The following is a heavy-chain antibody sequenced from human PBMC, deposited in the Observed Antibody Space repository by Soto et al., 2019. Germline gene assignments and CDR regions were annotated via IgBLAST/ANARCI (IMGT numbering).Heavy chain of an antibody. Sequence: EVQLVESGGGLVQPGGSLRLPCAASGFTFSTYWMTWVRQPPGKGLEWVASINQDGSERYYVDSVRGRFTITRDNAKNALYLQINGLRAEDTAVYYGVCGGNFFVYWGQGTLVTVSP. CDR1: GFTFSTYW. J-gene: IGHJ4*02. CDR2: INQDGSER. V-gene: IGHV3-7*01. CDR3: VCGGNFFVY. D-gene: IGHD3-16*01.